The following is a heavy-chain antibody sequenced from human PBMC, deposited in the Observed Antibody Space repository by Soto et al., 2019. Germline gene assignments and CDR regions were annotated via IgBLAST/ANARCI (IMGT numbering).Heavy chain of an antibody. J-gene: IGHJ3*02. CDR2: IKQDGTEK. D-gene: IGHD5-18*01. V-gene: IGHV3-7*01. CDR3: ARGDTPMITGMDSFDI. Sequence: PGGSLRLSCAACGFTFSRYWMNWVRQAPGKGLEWVANIKQDGTEKNYVDSVKGRFTISRDNARKSLYLQMDSLRAEDTAVYFCARGDTPMITGMDSFDIWGQGTMVTVSS. CDR1: GFTFSRYW.